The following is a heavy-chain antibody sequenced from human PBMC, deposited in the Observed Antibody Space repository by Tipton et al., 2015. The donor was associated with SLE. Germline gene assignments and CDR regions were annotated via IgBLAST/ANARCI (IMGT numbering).Heavy chain of an antibody. V-gene: IGHV4-39*07. J-gene: IGHJ4*02. CDR2: IYSSGFS. Sequence: GLVKPSETLSLTCTVSGDSLRSGSDDWAWIRQPPGKGLEWIGSIYSSGFSHFNPSLKSRVTISVDTSKHQFSLKMSSVTAADTAVYYCGRDAAGETGGIDYWGQGTLVTVSS. CDR3: GRDAAGETGGIDY. D-gene: IGHD7-27*01. CDR1: GDSLRSGSDD.